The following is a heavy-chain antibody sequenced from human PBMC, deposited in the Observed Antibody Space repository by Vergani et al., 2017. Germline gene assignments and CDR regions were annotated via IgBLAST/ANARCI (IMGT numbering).Heavy chain of an antibody. J-gene: IGHJ6*02. V-gene: IGHV3-21*01. Sequence: EVQLVESGGGLVKPGGSLRLSCAASGFTFSSYSMNWVRQAPGKGLEWVSSISSSSSYIYYADSVKGRFTISRDNAKNSLYLQMNSLRAEDTAVYYCAREVTYSGSYYPLYYYYGMDVWGQGTTVTVSS. CDR1: GFTFSSYS. D-gene: IGHD1-26*01. CDR2: ISSSSSYI. CDR3: AREVTYSGSYYPLYYYYGMDV.